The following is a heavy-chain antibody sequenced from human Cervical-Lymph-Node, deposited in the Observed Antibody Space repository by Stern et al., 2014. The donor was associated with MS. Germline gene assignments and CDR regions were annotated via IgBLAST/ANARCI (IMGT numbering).Heavy chain of an antibody. CDR3: ARHCGFRPGCIDY. Sequence: EVQLAESGAEVTKPGESLQISCKGSGYRFTSYWIGWVRQMHGQGLEWMGINYPGDSDTRYSPSFQGQVTISADKSISTAYLQWSSLKASDTAMYYCARHCGFRPGCIDYWGQGTLVTVSS. V-gene: IGHV5-51*01. D-gene: IGHD2-21*01. J-gene: IGHJ4*02. CDR1: GYRFTSYW. CDR2: NYPGDSDT.